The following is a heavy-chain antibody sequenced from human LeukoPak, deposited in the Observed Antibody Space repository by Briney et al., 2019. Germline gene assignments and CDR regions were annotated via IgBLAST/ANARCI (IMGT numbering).Heavy chain of an antibody. J-gene: IGHJ6*02. CDR1: GFTFDDYA. V-gene: IGHV3-9*01. D-gene: IGHD6-13*01. Sequence: GGSLRLSCAASGFTFDDYAMHWVRQAPGKGLEWVSGLSWNSGSIGYADSVKGRFTISRDNAKNSLYLQMNSLRAEDTALYYCAKDMAAAGVYYYYYGIDVWGQGTTVTVSS. CDR3: AKDMAAAGVYYYYYGIDV. CDR2: LSWNSGSI.